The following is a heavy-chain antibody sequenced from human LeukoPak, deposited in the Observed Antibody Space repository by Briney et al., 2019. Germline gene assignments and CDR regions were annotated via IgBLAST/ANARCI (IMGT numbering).Heavy chain of an antibody. Sequence: LETLSLTCFVSGGSISSHYWTWIRQPPGKGLECIGDIFYTGSTPYNPSLKSRATISIETSKNQISLKLRSVTAADTAVYFCARVNWGGFDIWGQGTLATVSS. D-gene: IGHD7-27*01. CDR2: IFYTGST. V-gene: IGHV4-59*11. J-gene: IGHJ3*02. CDR1: GGSISSHY. CDR3: ARVNWGGFDI.